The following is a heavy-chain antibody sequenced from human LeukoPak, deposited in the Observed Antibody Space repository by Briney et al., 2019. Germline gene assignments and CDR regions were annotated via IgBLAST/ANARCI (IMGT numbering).Heavy chain of an antibody. CDR1: GYTFTSYG. CDR2: IIAYNGNT. Sequence: GASVKVSCKASGYTFTSYGISWVRQAPGQGLEGMGWIIAYNGNTNSAQKLQGRVTMTTDTSTSTAYMELRSLRSDDTAVYYCASEVGAPLDYWGQGTLVTVSS. V-gene: IGHV1-18*01. D-gene: IGHD1-26*01. J-gene: IGHJ4*02. CDR3: ASEVGAPLDY.